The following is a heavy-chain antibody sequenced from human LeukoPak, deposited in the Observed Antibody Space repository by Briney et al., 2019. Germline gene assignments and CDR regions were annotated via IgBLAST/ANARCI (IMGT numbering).Heavy chain of an antibody. CDR2: VYTSGST. CDR3: ARDYYDSSGYNYFDY. V-gene: IGHV4-4*07. J-gene: IGHJ4*02. D-gene: IGHD3-22*01. CDR1: GGSISGYY. Sequence: KPSETLSLTCSVSGGSISGYYWTWIRQPAGKGLEWIGRVYTSGSTHYNPSLKTRLTMSVGTSKNQFSLKLSSVTAADTAVYYCARDYYDSSGYNYFDYWGQGTLVTVSS.